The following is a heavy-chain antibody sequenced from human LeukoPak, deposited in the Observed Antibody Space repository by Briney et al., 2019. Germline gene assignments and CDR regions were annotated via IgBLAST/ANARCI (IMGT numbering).Heavy chain of an antibody. Sequence: SETLSLTCSVSGGSVSSGSYYWSWIRQSPGKGLEWIGYIYYSGSTNYDPSLKSRVTISVDTSKNQFSLKLSSVTAADTAVYYCARSYDFWSGYYYYGMDVWGQGTTVTVSS. CDR3: ARSYDFWSGYYYYGMDV. J-gene: IGHJ6*02. D-gene: IGHD3-3*01. CDR2: IYYSGST. V-gene: IGHV4-61*01. CDR1: GGSVSSGSYY.